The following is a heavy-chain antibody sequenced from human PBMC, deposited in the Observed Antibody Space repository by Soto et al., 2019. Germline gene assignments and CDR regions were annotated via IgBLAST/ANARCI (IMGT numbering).Heavy chain of an antibody. CDR2: IYYRGGT. J-gene: IGHJ4*02. CDR1: GDSISGHY. D-gene: IGHD1-26*01. V-gene: IGHV4-59*11. CDR3: ARGGSGKFPY. Sequence: PSETLSLTCTVSGDSISGHYWSWIWQPPGKGLEWIGYIYYRGGTNYNPSLKSRVTISIDMSKNQFSLKLSSVTAADTAFYYCARGGSGKFPYWGQGALVTVSS.